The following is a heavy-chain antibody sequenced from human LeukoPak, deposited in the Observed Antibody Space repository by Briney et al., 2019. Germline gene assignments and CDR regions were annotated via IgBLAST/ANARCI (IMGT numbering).Heavy chain of an antibody. CDR1: EFSFSGYA. D-gene: IGHD3-10*01. J-gene: IGHJ4*02. CDR2: ISGSGGAT. Sequence: TGGSLRLSCAASEFSFSGYAMSWVRQAPGKGLEWVSGISGSGGATYYADSVKGRFTVSRDDPHNTLYLQMNSVRAEDTAVYFCARGGVDHYGSGTYYLMYYFDHWGQGALVTVSS. CDR3: ARGGVDHYGSGTYYLMYYFDH. V-gene: IGHV3-23*01.